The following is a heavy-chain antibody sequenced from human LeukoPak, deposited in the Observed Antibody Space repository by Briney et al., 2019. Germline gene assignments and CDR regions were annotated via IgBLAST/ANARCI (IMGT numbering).Heavy chain of an antibody. CDR2: ISAYNGNT. V-gene: IGHV1-18*01. D-gene: IGHD3-22*01. Sequence: ASVAVSCKASGYTFTSYGVSWARQAPGLWHNWMGWISAYNGNTNYAKKLQGRVTMTRDTSTSTAYMELRSLRSDDTAVYYCASERAAHHDTSSYYFAYWGQGTLVTVSS. J-gene: IGHJ4*02. CDR1: GYTFTSYG. CDR3: ASERAAHHDTSSYYFAY.